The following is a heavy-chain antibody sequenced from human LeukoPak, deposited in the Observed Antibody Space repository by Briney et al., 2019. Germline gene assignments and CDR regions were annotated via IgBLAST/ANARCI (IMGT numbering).Heavy chain of an antibody. J-gene: IGHJ3*02. V-gene: IGHV3-21*01. CDR2: ISGSSSHA. CDR1: GFSFSIYN. CDR3: ARDQYYSDSSGYPYDI. Sequence: GGSLRLSCEASGFSFSIYNMNWVRLAPGKGLEWVSSISGSSSHAWYADSVKGRFTSSRDNAKNSLYLQMSSLRVEDTAVYYCARDQYYSDSSGYPYDIWGQGTMVTVSS. D-gene: IGHD3-22*01.